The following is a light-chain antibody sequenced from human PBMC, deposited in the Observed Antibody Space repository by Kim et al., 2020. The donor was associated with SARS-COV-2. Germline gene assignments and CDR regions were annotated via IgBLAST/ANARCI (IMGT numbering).Light chain of an antibody. Sequence: LSASVGDRVTITCRASQSINTWLAWYQQKPGKAPKLLIYLASTLESGVPPRFSGSGSGTEFTLTINSLQPDDFATYYCQHYSRFPYTFGQGTKLEI. CDR2: LAS. CDR1: QSINTW. J-gene: IGKJ2*01. V-gene: IGKV1-5*03. CDR3: QHYSRFPYT.